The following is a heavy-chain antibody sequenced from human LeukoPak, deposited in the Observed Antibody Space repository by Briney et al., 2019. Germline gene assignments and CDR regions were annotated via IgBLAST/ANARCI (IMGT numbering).Heavy chain of an antibody. J-gene: IGHJ3*02. CDR2: ISSSSSYI. Sequence: KPGGSLRLSCAASGFTFSSYSMNWVRQAPGKGLEWVSSISSSSSYIYYADSVKGRFTISRDNAKNSLYLQMNSLRAEDTAVYYCASAPRIRYFDWDAFDIWGQGTMVTVSS. V-gene: IGHV3-21*01. CDR1: GFTFSSYS. CDR3: ASAPRIRYFDWDAFDI. D-gene: IGHD3-9*01.